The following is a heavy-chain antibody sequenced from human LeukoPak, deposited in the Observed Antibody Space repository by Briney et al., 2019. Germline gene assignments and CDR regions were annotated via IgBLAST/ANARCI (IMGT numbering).Heavy chain of an antibody. CDR1: GFTFSSYA. V-gene: IGHV3-23*01. CDR2: ISDNGASS. J-gene: IGHJ5*02. Sequence: GGSLRLSCAASGFTFSSYAMSWVRQAPGKGLEWVSPISDNGASSYYIDSVKGRFTISRDNSRNTLYLQMNNLRADDTAVYYCAKGGLVHRFDPWGQGTLVTVSS. CDR3: AKGGLVHRFDP.